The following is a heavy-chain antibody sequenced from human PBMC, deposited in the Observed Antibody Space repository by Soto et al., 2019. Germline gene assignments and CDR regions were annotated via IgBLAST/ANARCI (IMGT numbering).Heavy chain of an antibody. J-gene: IGHJ4*02. CDR2: VNPHTGGT. V-gene: IGHV1-2*02. D-gene: IGHD6-13*01. Sequence: QVQLVQSGAEVKKPGASVKVSCKTSGYTFIGYYLNWVRQAPGQGLEWMGWVNPHTGGTHYAQKFDGRVTMTRDTSTYTAYMELSGLKFDDTATYFCARVMAYEQQLVPLDYLGQGTLVTVSS. CDR1: GYTFIGYY. CDR3: ARVMAYEQQLVPLDY.